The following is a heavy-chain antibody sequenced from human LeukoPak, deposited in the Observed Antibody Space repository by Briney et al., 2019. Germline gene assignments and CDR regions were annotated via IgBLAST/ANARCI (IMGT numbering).Heavy chain of an antibody. V-gene: IGHV3-7*01. J-gene: IGHJ5*02. Sequence: PGGSLRLSCAASGFTFSSYWMSWVRQAPGKGLEWVANIKQDGSEKYYVDSVKGRFTISRDNAKNSLYLQMNSLRAEDTAVYYRAAQLLGNWFDPWGQGTLVTVSS. D-gene: IGHD2-2*01. CDR3: AAQLLGNWFDP. CDR1: GFTFSSYW. CDR2: IKQDGSEK.